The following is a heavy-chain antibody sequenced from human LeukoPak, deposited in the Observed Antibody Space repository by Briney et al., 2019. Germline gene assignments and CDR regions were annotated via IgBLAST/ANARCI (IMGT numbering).Heavy chain of an antibody. CDR3: ARQSAPLGHIVLVVAASRALDI. D-gene: IGHD2-15*01. CDR2: IIPIFGTA. Sequence: SVKISCKAPGGTFSSYAISCVRQAPGQGLEWMGSIIPIFGTANYAQKFQGRVTITTDESTSTAYMELSSLRSEDTAVYYCARQSAPLGHIVLVVAASRALDIWGQGTMVTVSS. CDR1: GGTFSSYA. J-gene: IGHJ3*02. V-gene: IGHV1-69*05.